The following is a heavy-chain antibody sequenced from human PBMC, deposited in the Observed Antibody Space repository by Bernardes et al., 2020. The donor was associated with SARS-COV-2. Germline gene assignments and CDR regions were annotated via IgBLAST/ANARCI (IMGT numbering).Heavy chain of an antibody. V-gene: IGHV3-7*01. CDR2: IKEDGSEK. J-gene: IGHJ5*02. CDR3: AKGGYRYGS. CDR1: GFTFSSYC. Sequence: GGSLRLSCAASGFTFSSYCMSWVRQAPGKGLEWVANIKEDGSEKNYVDSVKGRFSISRDNAKNSLYLQMNSLRAEDTAVYYCAKGGYRYGSWGQGTQVTVSS. D-gene: IGHD5-18*01.